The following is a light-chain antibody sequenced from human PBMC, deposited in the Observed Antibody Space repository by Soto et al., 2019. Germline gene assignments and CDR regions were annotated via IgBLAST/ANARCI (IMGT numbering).Light chain of an antibody. CDR2: SNN. CDR3: SLYTSENTYV. Sequence: QSVLTQPPSASGTPGQRVTISCSGSSSNIGSNYVYWYQRLPGTAPKLLIYSNNQRPSGVPDRFSGSKSGTSASLAISGLRSEDEADYYCSLYTSENTYVFGTGTKVTV. V-gene: IGLV1-47*02. J-gene: IGLJ1*01. CDR1: SSNIGSNY.